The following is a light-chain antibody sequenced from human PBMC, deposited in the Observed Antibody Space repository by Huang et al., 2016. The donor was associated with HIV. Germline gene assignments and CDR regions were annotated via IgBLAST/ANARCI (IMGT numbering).Light chain of an antibody. Sequence: DIQMTQSPSSLSASVGDRVTITCRASQSISAYLNWYQQKPGKAPKLLIYGASTVQSGVPSRFSGSGSGTDFNLTINSLQPEDFATYYCQKSYTTPLTFGGGTKVEI. CDR1: QSISAY. CDR2: GAS. CDR3: QKSYTTPLT. J-gene: IGKJ4*01. V-gene: IGKV1-39*01.